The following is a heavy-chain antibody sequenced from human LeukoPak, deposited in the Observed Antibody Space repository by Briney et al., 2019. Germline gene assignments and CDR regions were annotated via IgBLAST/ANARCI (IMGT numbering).Heavy chain of an antibody. J-gene: IGHJ4*02. CDR2: ISYDGSKE. CDR1: GFTFTNFG. CDR3: ARDRNRSYFDY. V-gene: IGHV3-33*05. Sequence: PGRSLRLSCVASGFTFTNFGMHWVRQAPGRGLEWVAIISYDGSKEYYADSVKGQFTISRDNSRNTLNLQMNSLRADDTAVYYCARDRNRSYFDYWGQGTLVTVSS.